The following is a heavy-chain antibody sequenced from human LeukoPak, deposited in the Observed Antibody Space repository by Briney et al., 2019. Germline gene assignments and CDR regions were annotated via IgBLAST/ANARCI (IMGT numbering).Heavy chain of an antibody. J-gene: IGHJ4*02. D-gene: IGHD3-16*02. Sequence: NPSETLSLTCAVYGGSFSGYYWSWIRQPPGKGLEWIGEINHSGSTNYNPSLKSRVTISVDTSKNQFSLKLSSVTAADTAVYYCARVSPKGDYVWGSYRLKNEYWGQGTLVTVSS. CDR2: INHSGST. CDR1: GGSFSGYY. V-gene: IGHV4-34*01. CDR3: ARVSPKGDYVWGSYRLKNEY.